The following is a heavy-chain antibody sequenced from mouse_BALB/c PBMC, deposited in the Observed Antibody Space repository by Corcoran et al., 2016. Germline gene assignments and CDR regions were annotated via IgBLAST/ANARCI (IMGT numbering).Heavy chain of an antibody. J-gene: IGHJ1*01. Sequence: QIQLVQSGPELKKPGETVKISCKASGYTFTNYGMNWVKQAPGKGLKWMGWINTYTGEPTYADDFKGRFAFSLETSASTAYLQINNLKNEDTATYFCARDTTVECYFDVWGAGTTVTVSS. CDR2: INTYTGEP. CDR1: GYTFTNYG. CDR3: ARDTTVECYFDV. V-gene: IGHV9-3-1*01. D-gene: IGHD1-1*01.